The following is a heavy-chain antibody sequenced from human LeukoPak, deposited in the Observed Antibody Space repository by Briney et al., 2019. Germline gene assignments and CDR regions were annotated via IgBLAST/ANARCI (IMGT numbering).Heavy chain of an antibody. D-gene: IGHD2-15*01. CDR1: GFTFSSYA. Sequence: PGGPLRLSCAASGFTFSSYAMSWVRQAPGKGLEWVSAISGSGGSTYYADSVKGRFTISRDNSKNTLYLRMNSLRAEDTAVYYCAKAPSVFCSGGSCYIDYWGQGTLVTVSS. V-gene: IGHV3-23*01. CDR2: ISGSGGST. J-gene: IGHJ4*02. CDR3: AKAPSVFCSGGSCYIDY.